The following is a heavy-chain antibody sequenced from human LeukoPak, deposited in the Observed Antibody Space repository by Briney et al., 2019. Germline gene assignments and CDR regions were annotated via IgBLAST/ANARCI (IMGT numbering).Heavy chain of an antibody. CDR1: GGSIRSGGYY. CDR2: IYYSGST. CDR3: ARIRLGELSLVDY. V-gene: IGHV4-31*11. D-gene: IGHD3-16*02. Sequence: SQTLSLTCAVSGGSIRSGGYYWSCIRQHPGKGLEWIGYIYYSGSTYYNPSLKSRATISVDTSKIQFSLKLSSVTAADTAVYYCARIRLGELSLVDYWGQGTLVTVSS. J-gene: IGHJ4*02.